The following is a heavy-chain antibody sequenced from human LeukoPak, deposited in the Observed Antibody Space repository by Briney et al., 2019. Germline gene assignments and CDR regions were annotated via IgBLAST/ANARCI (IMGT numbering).Heavy chain of an antibody. Sequence: ASVKVSCKASGYTFTSYYMHWVRQAPGQGPEWMGIINPSGGSTSYAQKFQGRVTMTRDTSTSTVYMELSSLRSEDTAVYYCARDHIIAARLVYYYYGMDVWGQGTTVTVSS. CDR2: INPSGGST. V-gene: IGHV1-46*01. D-gene: IGHD6-6*01. CDR1: GYTFTSYY. CDR3: ARDHIIAARLVYYYYGMDV. J-gene: IGHJ6*02.